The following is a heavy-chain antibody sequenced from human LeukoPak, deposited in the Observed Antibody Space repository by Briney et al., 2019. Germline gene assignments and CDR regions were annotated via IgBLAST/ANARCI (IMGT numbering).Heavy chain of an antibody. CDR3: AKGLRDGYNFNYFDY. D-gene: IGHD5-24*01. Sequence: GGSLRLSCAASGFTFSSYGMHWVRQAPGKGLEWVAVISYDGSNKYYADSVKGRFTISRDNSKNTLYLQMNSLRAEDTAVYYCAKGLRDGYNFNYFDYWGQGTLVTVSS. J-gene: IGHJ4*02. CDR1: GFTFSSYG. CDR2: ISYDGSNK. V-gene: IGHV3-30*18.